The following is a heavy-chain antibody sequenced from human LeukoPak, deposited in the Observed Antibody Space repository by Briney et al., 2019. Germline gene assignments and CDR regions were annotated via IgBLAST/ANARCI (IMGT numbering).Heavy chain of an antibody. D-gene: IGHD2-2*02. Sequence: SETLSLTCAVYGGSFSDYYWSWIRQPPGKGLEWIGEINHSGSANYNPSLKSRVTISVDTSKNQFSLKLSSVTAADTAVYYCSYCSSTSCYKGHMDVWGKGTTVTVSS. CDR3: SYCSSTSCYKGHMDV. CDR2: INHSGSA. V-gene: IGHV4-34*01. J-gene: IGHJ6*03. CDR1: GGSFSDYY.